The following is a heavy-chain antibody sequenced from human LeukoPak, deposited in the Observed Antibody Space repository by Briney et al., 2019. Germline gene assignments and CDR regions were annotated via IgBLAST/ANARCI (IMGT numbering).Heavy chain of an antibody. V-gene: IGHV3-23*01. CDR3: AKDGIVVVPAAMGYFDL. Sequence: GGPLRLSCAASGFTFSSYAMSWVRQAPGKGLEWVSAISGSGGSTYYADSVKGRFTISRDNSKNTLYLQMNSLRAEDAAVYYCAKDGIVVVPAAMGYFDLWGRGTLVTVSS. J-gene: IGHJ2*01. CDR1: GFTFSSYA. CDR2: ISGSGGST. D-gene: IGHD2-2*01.